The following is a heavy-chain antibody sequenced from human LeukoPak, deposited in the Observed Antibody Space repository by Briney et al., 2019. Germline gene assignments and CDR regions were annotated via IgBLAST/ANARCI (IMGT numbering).Heavy chain of an antibody. CDR3: AELDITMIGGV. Sequence: GGSLRLSCAASGFTFSSYEMNWVRRAPGKGLEWDSYISRSGSTIYYADSVKGRYTISRDNAKNSLYLQMNSLRAEDTAVYYCAELDITMIGGVWGEGTTVTISS. J-gene: IGHJ6*04. V-gene: IGHV3-48*03. CDR1: GFTFSSYE. D-gene: IGHD3-10*02. CDR2: ISRSGSTI.